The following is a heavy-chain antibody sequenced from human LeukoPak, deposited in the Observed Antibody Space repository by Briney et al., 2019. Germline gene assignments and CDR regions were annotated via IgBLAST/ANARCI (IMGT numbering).Heavy chain of an antibody. V-gene: IGHV3-33*01. CDR1: GFTFGGYG. D-gene: IGHD1-14*01. Sequence: GGSLRLSCAGSGFTFGGYGMHWFRQTPGKGLEWVAVIAYDGSRAFYADSVKGRFTISRDNSKNTMSVQMDDLRAKDTAVYYCTRYNNDHFDYWGQGTLVTASS. CDR3: TRYNNDHFDY. J-gene: IGHJ4*02. CDR2: IAYDGSRA.